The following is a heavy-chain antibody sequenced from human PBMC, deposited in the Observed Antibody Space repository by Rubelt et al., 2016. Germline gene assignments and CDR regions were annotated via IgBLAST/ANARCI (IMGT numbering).Heavy chain of an antibody. CDR1: GYTFTSYA. V-gene: IGHV7-4-1*02. J-gene: IGHJ4*02. CDR3: ARVIAAAGRDGNYFDY. CDR2: INTNTGNP. D-gene: IGHD6-13*01. Sequence: QVQLVQSGSELKKPGASVKVSCKASGYTFTSYAMNWVRQAPGQGLEWMGWINTNTGNPTYAQGLTGRFGLSLATSVSTAYLQISSLKAEDTAVYYCARVIAAAGRDGNYFDYWGQGTLVTVSS.